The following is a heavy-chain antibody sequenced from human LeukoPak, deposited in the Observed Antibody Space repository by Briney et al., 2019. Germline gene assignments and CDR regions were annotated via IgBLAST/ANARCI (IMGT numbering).Heavy chain of an antibody. Sequence: GGSLRLSCAASGFTFSSYAMSWVRQAPGKGLEWVSAISSSGGSTYYADSVKGRFTISRDNSKNILYLQMNSLRAEDTAVYYRAKGLVGTEYFQHWGQGTLVTVSS. CDR2: ISSSGGST. V-gene: IGHV3-23*01. J-gene: IGHJ1*01. D-gene: IGHD2-8*02. CDR1: GFTFSSYA. CDR3: AKGLVGTEYFQH.